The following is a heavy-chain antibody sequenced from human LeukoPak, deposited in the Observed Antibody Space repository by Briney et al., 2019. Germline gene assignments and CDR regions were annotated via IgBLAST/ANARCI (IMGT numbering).Heavy chain of an antibody. D-gene: IGHD6-13*01. Sequence: SETLSLTCTVSGGSISNYYWSWIRQPPGKGLEWIGYIYYSGSTNYNPSLKSRVTISVDTSKNQFSLKLSSVTAADTAVYYCARGGIRGALFDYWGQGTLVTVSS. J-gene: IGHJ4*02. CDR3: ARGGIRGALFDY. CDR2: IYYSGST. V-gene: IGHV4-59*08. CDR1: GGSISNYY.